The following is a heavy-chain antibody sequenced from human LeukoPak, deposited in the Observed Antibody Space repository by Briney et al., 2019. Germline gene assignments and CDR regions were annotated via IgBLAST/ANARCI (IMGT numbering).Heavy chain of an antibody. CDR1: GFTFSSHW. V-gene: IGHV3-7*05. CDR3: ASDFI. Sequence: GGSLRLSCVGSGFTFSSHWMSWVRQAPGKGLEWVANIKQDGSEVDYVDSVKGRFTISRDNAKNSLFLQMNSLRAEDTAVYYCASDFIWGQGNLVTVSS. J-gene: IGHJ4*02. CDR2: IKQDGSEV. D-gene: IGHD3-10*01.